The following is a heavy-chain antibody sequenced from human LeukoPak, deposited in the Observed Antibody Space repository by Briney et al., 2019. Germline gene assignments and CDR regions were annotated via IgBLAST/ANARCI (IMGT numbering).Heavy chain of an antibody. Sequence: ASETLSLTCTVSGGSISSYYWSWIRQPAGKGLEWIGRIYTSGSTNYNPSLKSRVTMSVDTSKNQFSLKLSSVTAADTAVYYCARDGVGSGWYVGWFDPWGQGTLVTVSS. J-gene: IGHJ5*02. CDR3: ARDGVGSGWYVGWFDP. CDR2: IYTSGST. D-gene: IGHD6-19*01. CDR1: GGSISSYY. V-gene: IGHV4-4*07.